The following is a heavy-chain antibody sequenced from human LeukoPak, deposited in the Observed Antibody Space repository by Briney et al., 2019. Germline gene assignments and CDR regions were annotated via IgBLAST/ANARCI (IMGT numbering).Heavy chain of an antibody. Sequence: GGSLRLSCAASGFTFTTYWMSWVRQAPGKGLEWVANINQDGTEKYYVDSVKGRFTISRDNAKNSLYLQMNSLRAEDTAVYYCARDLNWETYWGQGTLVTVSS. D-gene: IGHD7-27*01. CDR1: GFTFTTYW. CDR3: ARDLNWETY. V-gene: IGHV3-7*01. CDR2: INQDGTEK. J-gene: IGHJ4*02.